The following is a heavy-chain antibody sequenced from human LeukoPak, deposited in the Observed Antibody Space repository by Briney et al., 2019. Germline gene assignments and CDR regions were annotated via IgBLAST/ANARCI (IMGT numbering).Heavy chain of an antibody. V-gene: IGHV1-2*02. CDR2: LSPQRGGT. D-gene: IGHD3-3*01. CDR1: GYTFREYY. J-gene: IGHJ4*02. CDR3: ARQNYDFDFDS. Sequence: ASVTDSCKATGYTFREYYIHWVRPAPGKGVAGMGWLSPQRGGTNYPQNFQGRVTMTRDTSNNTAYMELSRLRPDDTAVYYCARQNYDFDFDSWGQGALVTVSS.